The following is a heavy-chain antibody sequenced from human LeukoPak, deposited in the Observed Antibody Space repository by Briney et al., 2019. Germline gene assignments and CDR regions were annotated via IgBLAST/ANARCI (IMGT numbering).Heavy chain of an antibody. J-gene: IGHJ4*02. CDR2: INHSGST. V-gene: IGHV4-39*07. CDR3: ARGGGYDGHFDY. CDR1: GGSISSSGFY. Sequence: SETLSLTCTVSGGSISSSGFYWGWIRQPPGKGLEWIGEINHSGSTNYNPSLKSRVTISVDTSKNQFSLKLSSVTAADTAVYYCARGGGYDGHFDYWGQGTLVTVSS. D-gene: IGHD5-12*01.